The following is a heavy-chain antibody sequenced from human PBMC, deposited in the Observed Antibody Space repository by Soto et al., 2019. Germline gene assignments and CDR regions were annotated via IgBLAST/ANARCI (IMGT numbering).Heavy chain of an antibody. J-gene: IGHJ4*02. V-gene: IGHV4-59*08. CDR3: ARHPGIAAAGYFDY. D-gene: IGHD6-13*01. CDR2: MYYSGSI. CDR1: GGSISSYY. Sequence: SETLSLTCTVSGGSISSYYWSCIRQPPGKGLEWIGYMYYSGSISNNPSLKSRVTISADTSKNQVSLKLSSVTAADTAVYYCARHPGIAAAGYFDYWGQGTLVTVSS.